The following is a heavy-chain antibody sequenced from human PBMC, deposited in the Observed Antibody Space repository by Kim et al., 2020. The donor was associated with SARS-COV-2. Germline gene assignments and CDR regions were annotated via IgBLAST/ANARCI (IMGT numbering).Heavy chain of an antibody. CDR3: ARGLELDPKLDY. Sequence: YAQKLQGRVTMTTDTSSSTAYMELRSLRSDDTAVYYCARGLELDPKLDYWGQGTLVTVSS. J-gene: IGHJ4*02. D-gene: IGHD1-1*01. V-gene: IGHV1-18*01.